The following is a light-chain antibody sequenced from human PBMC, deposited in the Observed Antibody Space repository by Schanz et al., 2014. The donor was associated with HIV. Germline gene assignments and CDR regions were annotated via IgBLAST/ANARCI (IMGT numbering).Light chain of an antibody. CDR3: QQLGT. J-gene: IGKJ4*01. CDR1: QSISTF. V-gene: IGKV1-39*01. CDR2: AAS. Sequence: DVQMTQSPSSLSASVGDRVTITCRASQSISTFLNWYQQKPGKAPKLLIHAASSLQSGVPSRFSGSGSGTDFTLIISSLQPEDFATYYCQQLGTFGGGTKVDIK.